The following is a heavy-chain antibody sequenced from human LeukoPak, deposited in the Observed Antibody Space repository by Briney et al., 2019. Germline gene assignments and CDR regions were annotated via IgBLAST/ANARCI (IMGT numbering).Heavy chain of an antibody. Sequence: PSGTLSLTCGVSGGSISGTNWWSWVRQPPGQGLEWIGEISLAGQTNYNPFLNGRVTMSLDKSSNQLSLHLTSVTAADTATYYCSRESGPFYPLGYWGQGTLVIVSS. D-gene: IGHD1-26*01. V-gene: IGHV4-4*02. CDR3: SRESGPFYPLGY. J-gene: IGHJ4*02. CDR1: GGSISGTNW. CDR2: ISLAGQT.